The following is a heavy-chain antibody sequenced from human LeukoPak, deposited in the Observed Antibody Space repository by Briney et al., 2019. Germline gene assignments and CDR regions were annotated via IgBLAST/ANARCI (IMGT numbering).Heavy chain of an antibody. CDR2: IYPGDSDT. CDR1: GYSFTSYW. Sequence: GEALKISCKASGYSFTSYWIGRVRHPPRKGLEWMGIIYPGDSDTRYSPSFQGQVTISADKSISTAYLQWSSLKASDTAMYYCASGPSPGYFDYWGQGTLVTVSS. J-gene: IGHJ4*02. V-gene: IGHV5-51*01. CDR3: ASGPSPGYFDY. D-gene: IGHD3-10*01.